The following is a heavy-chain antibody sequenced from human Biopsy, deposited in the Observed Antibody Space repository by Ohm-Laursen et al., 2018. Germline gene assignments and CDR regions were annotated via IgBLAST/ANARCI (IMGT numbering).Heavy chain of an antibody. V-gene: IGHV1-18*01. CDR1: GYTFTSYE. D-gene: IGHD2/OR15-2a*01. CDR2: ISPYNDKT. Sequence: ASVKVSCKTSGYTFTSYEINWVRQAPGQGLEWMGWISPYNDKTSYPPKLQDRVTMTADTSTNTAHMELRSLRSDDPAVYYCARVFCTSTTCYGLLDNWGQGTVVTVSS. J-gene: IGHJ4*02. CDR3: ARVFCTSTTCYGLLDN.